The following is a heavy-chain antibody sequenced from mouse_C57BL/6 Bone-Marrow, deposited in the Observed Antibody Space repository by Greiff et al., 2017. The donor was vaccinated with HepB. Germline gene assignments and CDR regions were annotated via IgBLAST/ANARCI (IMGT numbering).Heavy chain of an antibody. V-gene: IGHV5-9-1*02. CDR3: TRDGPSFDY. J-gene: IGHJ2*01. Sequence: EVKLMESGEGLVKPGGSLKLSCAASGFTFSSYAMSWVRQTPEKRLEWVAYISSGGDYIYYADTVKGRFTISRDNARNTLYLQMSSRKSEDTAMYYCTRDGPSFDYWGQGTTLTVAS. D-gene: IGHD2-3*01. CDR1: GFTFSSYA. CDR2: ISSGGDYI.